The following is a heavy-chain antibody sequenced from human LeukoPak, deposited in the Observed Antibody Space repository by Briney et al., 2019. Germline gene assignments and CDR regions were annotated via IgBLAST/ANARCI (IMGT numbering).Heavy chain of an antibody. D-gene: IGHD6-19*01. Sequence: PGGSLRLSCAASGFTFSSYGMHWVRQAPGKGLEWVAVIWYDGSNKYYADSVKGRFTISRDNSKNTLYLQMNSLRAEDTAVYYCAKDPIAVAGNNYYGMDVWGQGTTVSVCS. V-gene: IGHV3-30*02. CDR1: GFTFSSYG. J-gene: IGHJ6*02. CDR2: IWYDGSNK. CDR3: AKDPIAVAGNNYYGMDV.